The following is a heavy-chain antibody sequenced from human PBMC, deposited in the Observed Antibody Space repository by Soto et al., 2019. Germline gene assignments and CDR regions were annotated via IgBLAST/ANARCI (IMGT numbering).Heavy chain of an antibody. D-gene: IGHD2-15*01. V-gene: IGHV3-53*04. CDR2: IYSGGST. J-gene: IGHJ3*02. CDR1: GFTVSSNY. Sequence: GGSLRLSCAASGFTVSSNYMSWVRQAPGKGLEWVSVIYSGGSTYYADSVKGRFPISRHNSKNTLYLQMNSLSAEDTAVYYCARGPCSGGSCYSIWYAFDIWGQGTMVTVSS. CDR3: ARGPCSGGSCYSIWYAFDI.